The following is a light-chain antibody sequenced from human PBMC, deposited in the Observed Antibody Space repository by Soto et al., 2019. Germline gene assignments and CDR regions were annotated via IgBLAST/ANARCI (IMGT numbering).Light chain of an antibody. Sequence: QSALTQPASVSGSPGQSITISCTGTSSDVGGYNYVSWYQQHPGKAPKVMIYDVSKRPSGISNRFSGSKSGNTASLTISGRQVEDEADYYCSSYTSGSTRVVFGGGTKLTVL. CDR3: SSYTSGSTRVV. V-gene: IGLV2-14*03. J-gene: IGLJ2*01. CDR1: SSDVGGYNY. CDR2: DVS.